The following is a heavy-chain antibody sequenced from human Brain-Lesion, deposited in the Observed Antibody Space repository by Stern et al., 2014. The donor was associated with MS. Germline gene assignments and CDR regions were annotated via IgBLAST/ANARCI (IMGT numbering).Heavy chain of an antibody. D-gene: IGHD4-17*01. J-gene: IGHJ4*02. CDR3: ARGGAVTTSDYYLDY. V-gene: IGHV3-30*01. CDR2: MSYDGSDK. Sequence: QVHLVESGGGVVQPGRSLRLSCAASGFTFSYHAMHWVRQAPGTGLEWVALMSYDGSDKNDADSMKGRFTISRGNSRNTLYLQMNSLRVDDTAVYYCARGGAVTTSDYYLDYWGQGILVTVSS. CDR1: GFTFSYHA.